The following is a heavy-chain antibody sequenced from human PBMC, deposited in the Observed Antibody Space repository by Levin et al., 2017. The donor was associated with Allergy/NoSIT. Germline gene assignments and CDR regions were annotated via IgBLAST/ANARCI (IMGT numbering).Heavy chain of an antibody. CDR3: AKVLAFSFDY. J-gene: IGHJ4*02. V-gene: IGHV3-23*01. CDR1: GLTFSSYA. D-gene: IGHD3-3*01. CDR2: ITGSGDTT. Sequence: GESLKISCVVSGLTFSSYAMSWVRQAPGKGLEWVSAITGSGDTTYYADSLKGRFTISRDNSKNTLYLEMHSLGADDTAMYYCAKVLAFSFDYWGQGTLVTVSS.